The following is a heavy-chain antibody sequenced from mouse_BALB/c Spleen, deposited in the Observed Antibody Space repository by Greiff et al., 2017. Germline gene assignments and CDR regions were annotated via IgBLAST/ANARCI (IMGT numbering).Heavy chain of an antibody. D-gene: IGHD1-1*01. CDR1: GFTFSDYY. V-gene: IGHV5-4*02. CDR3: ARAYAYYGSSLYAMDY. Sequence: EVMLVESGGGLVKPGGSLKLSCAASGFTFSDYYMYWVRQTPEKRLEWVATISDGGSYTYYPDSVKGRFTISRDNAKNNLYLQMSSLKSEDTAMYYCARAYAYYGSSLYAMDYWGQGTSVTVSS. J-gene: IGHJ4*01. CDR2: ISDGGSYT.